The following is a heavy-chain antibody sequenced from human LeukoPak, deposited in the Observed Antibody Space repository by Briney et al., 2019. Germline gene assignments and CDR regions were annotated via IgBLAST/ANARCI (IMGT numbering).Heavy chain of an antibody. V-gene: IGHV3-21*01. CDR3: AREDEGGYDVDY. D-gene: IGHD5-12*01. J-gene: IGHJ4*02. CDR2: ISSSSSYI. CDR1: GFTFSSYS. Sequence: GGSLRLSCAASGFTFSSYSMNWVRQAPGNGLEWVSSISSSSSYIYYADSVKGRFTISRDNAKNSLYLQMNSLRAEDTAVYYCAREDEGGYDVDYWGQGTLVTVSS.